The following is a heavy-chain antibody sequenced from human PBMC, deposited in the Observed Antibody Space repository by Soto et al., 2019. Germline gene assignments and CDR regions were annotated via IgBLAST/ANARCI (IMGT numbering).Heavy chain of an antibody. V-gene: IGHV1-3*01. D-gene: IGHD5-18*01. CDR3: ARDTGYSYGYN. CDR1: GYTFTSYA. Sequence: QVPLVQSGAEVKKPGASGKVYCKASGYTFTSYAMHWVRQAPGQSLEWMGWINAGNGNTKYSQKFQGRVTITRDTSASTAYMELSSLRSEDTALYYCARDTGYSYGYNWGQGTLGTVSS. J-gene: IGHJ4*02. CDR2: INAGNGNT.